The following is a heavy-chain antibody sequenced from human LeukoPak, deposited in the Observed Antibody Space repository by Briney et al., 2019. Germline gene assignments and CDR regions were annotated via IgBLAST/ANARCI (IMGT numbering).Heavy chain of an antibody. V-gene: IGHV4-31*03. CDR3: ARATVATPSEFDY. CDR1: GGSVSSGAYY. D-gene: IGHD4-17*01. Sequence: TLSPTCTVSGGSVSSGAYYWSWIRQHPGKGLEWIGYISYSGNTYYNPSLRSRASISADTPKSQFSLKLSSTTAADTAVYYCARATVATPSEFDYWGQGTLVTVSS. J-gene: IGHJ4*02. CDR2: ISYSGNT.